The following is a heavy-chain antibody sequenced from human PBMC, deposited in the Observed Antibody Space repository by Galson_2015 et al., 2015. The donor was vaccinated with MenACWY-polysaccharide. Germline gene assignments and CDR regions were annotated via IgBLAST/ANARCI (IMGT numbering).Heavy chain of an antibody. J-gene: IGHJ6*03. CDR2: TYYRSKWNN. CDR3: AREPKQLPSPYSYFFYMAV. D-gene: IGHD1-26*01. CDR1: GDSVSSDSAA. Sequence: CAISGDSVSSDSAAWNWIRESPSRGLEWLGRTYYRSKWNNDYAVSVKSRITITPDTSNNQVSLQLLSVTPEDTGVDFCAREPKQLPSPYSYFFYMAVWGKGTAVTVSS. V-gene: IGHV6-1*01.